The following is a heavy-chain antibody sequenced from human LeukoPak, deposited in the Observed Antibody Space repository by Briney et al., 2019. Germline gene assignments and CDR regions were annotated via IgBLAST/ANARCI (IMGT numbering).Heavy chain of an antibody. CDR2: FDTSGRT. Sequence: SETLSLTCTVSVGSTSSDYWDWIRQPSGKGLELSVRFDTSGRTNYKPSLNGRLTMSIDTPTNQFSLRLSSVTGADTALYYCARGLMTYYYGSSASRPRQNSYFDCWGQGILVTVSS. D-gene: IGHD3-22*01. CDR1: VGSTSSDY. J-gene: IGHJ4*02. CDR3: ARGLMTYYYGSSASRPRQNSYFDC. V-gene: IGHV4-4*07.